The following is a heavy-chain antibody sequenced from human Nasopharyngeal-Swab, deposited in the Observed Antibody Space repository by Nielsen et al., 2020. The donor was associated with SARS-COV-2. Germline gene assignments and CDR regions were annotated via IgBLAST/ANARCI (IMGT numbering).Heavy chain of an antibody. D-gene: IGHD2-8*01. Sequence: SETLSLTCTVSGGSISSYYWTWIRQPAGKGLEWIGRIYTSGSTNYNPSLKSRVTMSVDTSKNQFSLKLSSVTAADTAVYYCARDGKRYCTNGVCYMSGGMDVWGQGTTVTVSS. V-gene: IGHV4-4*07. CDR2: IYTSGST. CDR1: GGSISSYY. J-gene: IGHJ6*02. CDR3: ARDGKRYCTNGVCYMSGGMDV.